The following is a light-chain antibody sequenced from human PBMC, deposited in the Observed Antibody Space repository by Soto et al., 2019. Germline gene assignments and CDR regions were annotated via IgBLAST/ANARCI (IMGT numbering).Light chain of an antibody. Sequence: MGMTQAPGSRSLSTRERATLSCRASRTVDGNYLAWYHQKPGQPPRLLIHSASTRAPGIPDRFSASGAGTDFTLTISRLEPEDPAVYYCQQYSASPRTFGPGTKVDIK. CDR3: QQYSASPRT. V-gene: IGKV3-20*01. J-gene: IGKJ3*01. CDR2: SAS. CDR1: RTVDGNY.